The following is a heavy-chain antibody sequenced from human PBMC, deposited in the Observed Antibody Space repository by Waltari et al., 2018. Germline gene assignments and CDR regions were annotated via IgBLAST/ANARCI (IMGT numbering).Heavy chain of an antibody. CDR3: ARGRDVFANFDYNWFDP. V-gene: IGHV1-8*02. J-gene: IGHJ5*02. D-gene: IGHD2-21*01. CDR1: GYTFINYE. CDR2: VNRNSGAT. Sequence: QVQLVQSGAEVLKPGASVKVSCQASGYTFINYEINWVRQAAGQGLEWMGWVNRNSGATTYAQKFQVRITMTWDTSISTAYMELSNLRSDDTAVLYCARGRDVFANFDYNWFDPWGQGTLVTVSS.